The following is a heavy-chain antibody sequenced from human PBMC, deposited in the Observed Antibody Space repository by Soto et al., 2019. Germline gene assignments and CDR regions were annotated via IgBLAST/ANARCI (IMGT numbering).Heavy chain of an antibody. CDR1: GFTFSRHA. D-gene: IGHD2-15*01. CDR2: ISGSGGTT. Sequence: EVQLLESGGGLVQPGGSLRLSCAASGFTFSRHAMNWVRQAPGKGLEWVSAISGSGGTTYYADSVKGRLTISRDNSRNTLYLQLNSLRAEDTAIYFCGKVEDCSGGSCYGKYWGQGTLVTVSS. CDR3: GKVEDCSGGSCYGKY. V-gene: IGHV3-23*01. J-gene: IGHJ4*02.